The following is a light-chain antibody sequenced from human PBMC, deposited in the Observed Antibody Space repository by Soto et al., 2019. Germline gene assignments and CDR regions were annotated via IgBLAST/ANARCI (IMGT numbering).Light chain of an antibody. CDR1: SGDVDASRY. J-gene: IGLJ2*01. CDR3: SSYAGSNNLV. CDR2: EVS. Sequence: QAVLTQPASVSGSPGQSITISCTGTSGDVDASRYVAWYQQHPNKAPKLMIYEVSKRPSGVPDRFSGSKSGNTASLTVSGLQAEDEADYYCSSYAGSNNLVFGGGTKVTVL. V-gene: IGLV2-8*01.